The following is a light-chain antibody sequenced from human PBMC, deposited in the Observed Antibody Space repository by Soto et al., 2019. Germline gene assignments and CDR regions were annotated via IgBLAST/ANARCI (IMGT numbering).Light chain of an antibody. Sequence: EIVLTQSPGTVSLSPGERATLSCRASQSVYNNYIAWYQQSPGQAPRVLIYGASTRATGTPDRFSGSGSGTDFTFTISRLEPEDFAVYYCQQYGSTPLTFGGGTKVEI. CDR2: GAS. J-gene: IGKJ4*01. CDR3: QQYGSTPLT. V-gene: IGKV3-20*01. CDR1: QSVYNNY.